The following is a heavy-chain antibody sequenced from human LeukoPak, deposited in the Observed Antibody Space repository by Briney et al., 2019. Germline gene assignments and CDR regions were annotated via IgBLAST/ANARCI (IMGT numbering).Heavy chain of an antibody. CDR2: ISSNGITI. J-gene: IGHJ4*02. D-gene: IGHD6-19*01. Sequence: PGGSLRLSCAASGFTFSNFEMNWVRQAPGKGLEWISYISSNGITIFYADSVKGRFTISRDNSKNTLYLQMNSLRAEDTAVYFCARAQEIRYNSGWYDYWGQGTLVTVSS. CDR3: ARAQEIRYNSGWYDY. V-gene: IGHV3-48*03. CDR1: GFTFSNFE.